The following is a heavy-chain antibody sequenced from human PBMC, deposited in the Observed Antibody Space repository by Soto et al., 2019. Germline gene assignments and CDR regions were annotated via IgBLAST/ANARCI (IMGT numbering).Heavy chain of an antibody. CDR1: GGSISSGGYS. CDR3: ARDYYGMDV. V-gene: IGHV4-30-2*06. J-gene: IGHJ6*02. Sequence: SETLSLTXTVSGGSISSGGYSWTWIRQSPGKGLEWIGYTYQSGSAYYNPSLKSRVTISVDRSKNQFSLNLTSVTAPDTAVYYCARDYYGMDVWGQGTTVTVSS. CDR2: TYQSGSA.